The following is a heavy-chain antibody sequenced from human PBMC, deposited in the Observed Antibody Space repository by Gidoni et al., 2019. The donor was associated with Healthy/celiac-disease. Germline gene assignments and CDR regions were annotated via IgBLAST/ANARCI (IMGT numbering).Heavy chain of an antibody. CDR2: IHHSGST. CDR1: GVSFSGYY. V-gene: IGHV4-34*01. D-gene: IGHD2-15*01. Sequence: QVQLQQWGAGLLKPSETLSLTCAVYGVSFSGYYWSWILQPPGKGLEWIGEIHHSGSTNYNPSLKSRVTISVDTAKNKFSLKLSSVTAADTAVYYCARARVVVVAATPYYYYGMDVWGQGTTVTVSS. J-gene: IGHJ6*02. CDR3: ARARVVVVAATPYYYYGMDV.